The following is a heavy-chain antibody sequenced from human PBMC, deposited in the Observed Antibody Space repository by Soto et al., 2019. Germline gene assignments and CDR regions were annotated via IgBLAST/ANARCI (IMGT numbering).Heavy chain of an antibody. CDR2: INAGNGNT. D-gene: IGHD6-6*01. CDR3: ARSGFEYSSSSLAFDS. Sequence: ASVKVSCKASGYTFTSYAMHWVRQAPGQRLEWMGWINAGNGNTKYSQKFQGRVTITRDTSASTAYMELSSLRSEDTAVYYCARSGFEYSSSSLAFDSWGQGPMVTVSS. CDR1: GYTFTSYA. J-gene: IGHJ3*02. V-gene: IGHV1-3*01.